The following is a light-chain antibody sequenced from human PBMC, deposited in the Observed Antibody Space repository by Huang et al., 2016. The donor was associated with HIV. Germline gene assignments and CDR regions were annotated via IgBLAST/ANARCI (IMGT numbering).Light chain of an antibody. V-gene: IGKV4-1*01. CDR1: QTVLYSSNNKNY. CDR3: HQYYRSPWT. CDR2: GAS. Sequence: DIVMTQSPDSLAVSLGERATINCKSSQTVLYSSNNKNYLAWYQQKPGLPPKLLIYGASTRESGVPDRFSGSGSGTDFTLTISSLQAADVAVYYCHQYYRSPWTFGQGTKVEIK. J-gene: IGKJ1*01.